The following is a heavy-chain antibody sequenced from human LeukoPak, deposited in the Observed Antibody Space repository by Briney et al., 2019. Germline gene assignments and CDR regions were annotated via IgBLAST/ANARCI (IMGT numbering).Heavy chain of an antibody. V-gene: IGHV3-15*01. Sequence: GGSLRLSCVVSGFTFSDAWMSWVRQAPGKGLEWVGRIKSKTDGGTTDYAAPVKSRFSISRDDSKNTLYLQMNSLKTEDTAVYYCTTVAAAGMTDYWGQGTLVTISA. CDR2: IKSKTDGGTT. D-gene: IGHD6-13*01. J-gene: IGHJ4*02. CDR3: TTVAAAGMTDY. CDR1: GFTFSDAW.